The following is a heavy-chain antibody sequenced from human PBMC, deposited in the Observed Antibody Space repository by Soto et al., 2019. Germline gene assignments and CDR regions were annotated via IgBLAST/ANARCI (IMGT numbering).Heavy chain of an antibody. J-gene: IGHJ5*02. V-gene: IGHV1-18*01. Sequence: ASVKVSCKASGYTFTSYGISWVRQAPGQGLEWMGWISAYNGNTNYAQKLQGRVTMTTDTSTSTAYMELRSLRSDDTAVYYCARDFDSGYSSGWLPRVRFDPWGQGTLVTVSS. CDR2: ISAYNGNT. CDR1: GYTFTSYG. CDR3: ARDFDSGYSSGWLPRVRFDP. D-gene: IGHD6-19*01.